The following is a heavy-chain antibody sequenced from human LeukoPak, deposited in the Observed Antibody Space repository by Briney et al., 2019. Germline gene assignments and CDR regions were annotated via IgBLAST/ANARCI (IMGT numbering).Heavy chain of an antibody. V-gene: IGHV1-2*02. CDR3: ARVSDYDFWSGYPPHYYMDV. CDR2: INPNSGGT. CDR1: GYTFTGYY. Sequence: ASVKVSCKASGYTFTGYYMHWVRQAPGQGLEWMGWINPNSGGTNYAQKFQGRVTMTRDTPISTAYMELSRLRSDDTAVYYCARVSDYDFWSGYPPHYYMDVWGKGTTVTVSS. D-gene: IGHD3-3*01. J-gene: IGHJ6*03.